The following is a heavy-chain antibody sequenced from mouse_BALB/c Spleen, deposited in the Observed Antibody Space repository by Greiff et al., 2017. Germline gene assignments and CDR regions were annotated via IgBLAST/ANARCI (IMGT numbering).Heavy chain of an antibody. CDR1: GFSLTSYG. J-gene: IGHJ3*01. Sequence: VKLQESGPGLVAPSQSLSITCTVSGFSLTSYGVSWVRQPPGKGLEWLGVIWGDGSTNYHSALISRLSISKDNSKSQVFLKLNSLQTDDTATYYGAKTEGVYDYDGFAYWGQGTLVTVSA. CDR3: AKTEGVYDYDGFAY. D-gene: IGHD2-4*01. CDR2: IWGDGST. V-gene: IGHV2-3*01.